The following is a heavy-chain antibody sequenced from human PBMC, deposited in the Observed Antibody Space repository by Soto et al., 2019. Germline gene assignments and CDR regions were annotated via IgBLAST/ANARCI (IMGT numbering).Heavy chain of an antibody. Sequence: SETLSLTCTVSNGSLSSNYWSWIRQSPGKGLEWIGNIYYSGSTNYNPSLKSRVTMSVDTSKNQFTLKLSSVTAADTGVYFCARYFMVPVDFFDYWGQGTLVTVSS. J-gene: IGHJ4*02. CDR3: ARYFMVPVDFFDY. D-gene: IGHD3-10*01. CDR1: NGSLSSNY. CDR2: IYYSGST. V-gene: IGHV4-59*01.